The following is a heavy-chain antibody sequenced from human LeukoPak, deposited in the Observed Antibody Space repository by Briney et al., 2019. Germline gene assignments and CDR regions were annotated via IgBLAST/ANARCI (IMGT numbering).Heavy chain of an antibody. CDR1: GFTFSDYY. CDR3: ARTRYSYGSAFDY. J-gene: IGHJ4*02. Sequence: GSLRPSCAASGFTFSDYYMCWIRQAPGKGREGGSYISSSGSTIYYADSVKGRFTISRDNAKNSLYLQMNSLSAEDTAVYYCARTRYSYGSAFDYWGQGTLVTVSS. V-gene: IGHV3-11*04. CDR2: ISSSGSTI. D-gene: IGHD5-18*01.